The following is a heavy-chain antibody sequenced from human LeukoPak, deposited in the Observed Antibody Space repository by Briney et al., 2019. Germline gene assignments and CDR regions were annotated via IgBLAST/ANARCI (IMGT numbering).Heavy chain of an antibody. CDR1: GGTFSSYA. J-gene: IGHJ4*02. CDR3: AKMGVYSSSGSGY. Sequence: ASVKVSCKASGGTFSSYAISWVRQAPGQGLEWMGGIIPIFGTANYAQKFQGRVTITADESTSAAYMELSSLRSEDTAVYYCAKMGVYSSSGSGYWGQGTLVTVSS. D-gene: IGHD6-13*01. V-gene: IGHV1-69*13. CDR2: IIPIFGTA.